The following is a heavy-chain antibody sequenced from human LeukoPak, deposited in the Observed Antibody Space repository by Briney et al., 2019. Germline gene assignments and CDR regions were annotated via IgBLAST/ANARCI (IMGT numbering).Heavy chain of an antibody. CDR2: SSGKSSFT. CDR1: GFTMSEYS. Sequence: GGSLRLSCAASGFTMSEYSMSWVRQAPGKGLEWVSHSSGKSSFTIYGDSVKGRFTISRENSKNSLYLQMNSLRVEDTAVYYCARDITGTSGNFDYWGRGTLVTVS. CDR3: ARDITGTSGNFDY. J-gene: IGHJ4*02. V-gene: IGHV3-11*06. D-gene: IGHD1-20*01.